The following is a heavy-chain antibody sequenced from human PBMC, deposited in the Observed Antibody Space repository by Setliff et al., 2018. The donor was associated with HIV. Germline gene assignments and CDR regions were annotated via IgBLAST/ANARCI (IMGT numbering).Heavy chain of an antibody. V-gene: IGHV1-69*13. J-gene: IGHJ4*02. D-gene: IGHD1-26*01. CDR2: IIPIFGTA. CDR1: GGTFSSYA. CDR3: AGARLPRELLPLDY. Sequence: SVKVSCKASGGTFSSYAISWVRQAPGQGLEWMGGIIPIFGTANYAQKFQGRVTIAADESTSTAYMELSSLRSEDTAVYYCAGARLPRELLPLDYWGQGTLVTVSS.